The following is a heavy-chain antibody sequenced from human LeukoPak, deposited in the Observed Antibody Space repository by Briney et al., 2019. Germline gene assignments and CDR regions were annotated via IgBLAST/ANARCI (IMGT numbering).Heavy chain of an antibody. CDR1: GGSISSYY. V-gene: IGHV4-4*07. J-gene: IGHJ5*02. D-gene: IGHD2-2*01. CDR2: IYTSGST. CDR3: AKPMGDSCSSASCYAGWFDP. Sequence: SETLSLTCTVSGGSISSYYWSWIRQPAGKGLEWIGRIYTSGSTNYNPSLKSRVTISVDTSKNQFSLKLSSVTAAGTAVYYCAKPMGDSCSSASCYAGWFDPWGQGTLVTVSS.